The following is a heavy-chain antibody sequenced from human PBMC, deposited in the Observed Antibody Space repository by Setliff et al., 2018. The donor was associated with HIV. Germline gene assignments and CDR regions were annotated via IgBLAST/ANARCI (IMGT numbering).Heavy chain of an antibody. Sequence: SETLSLTCTVSGYSISSGYYWSWIRQPAGKGLEWIGRIYTSGSTNYNPSLKSRVTISVDTSKNQFSLKLSSVTAADTAVYYCAREMGSSWYVRGYYYGMDVWGQGTTVTVSS. CDR2: IYTSGST. J-gene: IGHJ6*02. D-gene: IGHD6-13*01. CDR3: AREMGSSWYVRGYYYGMDV. CDR1: GYSISSGYY. V-gene: IGHV4-61*02.